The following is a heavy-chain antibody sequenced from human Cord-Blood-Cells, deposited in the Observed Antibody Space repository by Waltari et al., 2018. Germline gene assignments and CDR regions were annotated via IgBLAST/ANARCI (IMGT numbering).Heavy chain of an antibody. CDR2: IYGGGST. V-gene: IGHV3-53*01. CDR3: ARSYSSSWYFDY. D-gene: IGHD6-13*01. Sequence: EVQLVESGGGLIQPGGSLRLSCAASGFTVSSNYMSWVRQAPGEGRGGVSVIYGGGSTYYADPLKGRFTIARDNSKNTLYLQMNSLRAEDTAVYYCARSYSSSWYFDYWGQGTLVTVSS. CDR1: GFTVSSNY. J-gene: IGHJ4*02.